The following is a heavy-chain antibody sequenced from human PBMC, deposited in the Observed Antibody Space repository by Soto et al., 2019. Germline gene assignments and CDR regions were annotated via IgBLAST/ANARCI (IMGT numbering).Heavy chain of an antibody. CDR1: GFTFSIFA. CDR3: AKEVSLGSTVDLGY. Sequence: PGGSLRLSCAASGFTFSIFAISWVRQSPGQGQEWVSTISGSGGSTYYADAVKGRFTISRDNSMGTLYLQMKSLRVEDTAIYYCAKEVSLGSTVDLGYWGKGALVTV. D-gene: IGHD7-27*01. J-gene: IGHJ4*02. CDR2: ISGSGGST. V-gene: IGHV3-23*01.